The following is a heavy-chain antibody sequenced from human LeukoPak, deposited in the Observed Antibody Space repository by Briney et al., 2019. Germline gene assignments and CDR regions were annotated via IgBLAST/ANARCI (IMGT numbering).Heavy chain of an antibody. D-gene: IGHD6-19*01. CDR2: INPNSGGT. V-gene: IGHV1-2*02. Sequence: GASVKVSCKASGYTLTGYYMHWVRQAPGQGLEWMGWINPNSGGTNYAQKFQGRVTMTRDTSISTAYMELSRLRSDDTAVYYCVRGTYSSGWAANYDAFDIWGQGTMVTVSS. J-gene: IGHJ3*02. CDR1: GYTLTGYY. CDR3: VRGTYSSGWAANYDAFDI.